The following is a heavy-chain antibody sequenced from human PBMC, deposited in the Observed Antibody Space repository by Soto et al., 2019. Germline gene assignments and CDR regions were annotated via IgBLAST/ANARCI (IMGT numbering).Heavy chain of an antibody. CDR2: ISGSGGST. CDR3: AKAHQYYDFWSGYYPSYYYYYGLDV. D-gene: IGHD3-3*01. CDR1: GFTFSSYA. J-gene: IGHJ6*02. V-gene: IGHV3-23*01. Sequence: GGSLRLSCAASGFTFSSYAMSWVRQAPGKGLEWVSAISGSGGSTYYADSVKGRFTISRDNSKNTLYLQMNSLRAEDTAVYYCAKAHQYYDFWSGYYPSYYYYYGLDVWGRGTTVTVSS.